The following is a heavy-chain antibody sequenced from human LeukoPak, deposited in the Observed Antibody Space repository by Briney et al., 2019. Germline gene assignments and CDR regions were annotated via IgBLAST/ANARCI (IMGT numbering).Heavy chain of an antibody. CDR2: IYHSGST. CDR3: ASGIAAAGPFDY. J-gene: IGHJ4*02. Sequence: SETLSLTCTASGYSISSGYYWGWIRQPPGKGQEWSGSIYHSGSTYYNPSLKSRVTISVDTSKNQFSLKLSSVSAADTAVYYCASGIAAAGPFDYWGQGTLVTVSS. V-gene: IGHV4-38-2*02. D-gene: IGHD6-13*01. CDR1: GYSISSGYY.